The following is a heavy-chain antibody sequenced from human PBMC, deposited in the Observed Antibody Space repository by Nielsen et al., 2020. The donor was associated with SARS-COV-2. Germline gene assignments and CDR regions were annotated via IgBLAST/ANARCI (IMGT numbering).Heavy chain of an antibody. J-gene: IGHJ1*01. V-gene: IGHV3-43*01. CDR1: GFTFDDYT. CDR3: AKGGGGYYVGEYFQH. D-gene: IGHD3-22*01. CDR2: ISWDGGST. Sequence: GGSLRLSCAASGFTFDDYTMHWVRQAPGKGLEWVSLISWDGGSTYYADSVKGRFTISRDNSKNSLYLQMNSLRTEDTALYYCAKGGGGYYVGEYFQHWGQGTLVTVSS.